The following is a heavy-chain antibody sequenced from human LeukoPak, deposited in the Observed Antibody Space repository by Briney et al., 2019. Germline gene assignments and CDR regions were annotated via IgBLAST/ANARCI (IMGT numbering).Heavy chain of an antibody. V-gene: IGHV3-21*01. CDR1: GFTFSSYS. D-gene: IGHD6-19*01. CDR3: ARDANSWRGGRGWYIPSPGPHNWFDP. Sequence: PGGSLRLSCAASGFTFSSYSMNWVRQAPGKGLEWVSSISSSSSYIYYADSVKGRFAISRDNAKNSLYLQMNSLRAEDTAVYYCARDANSWRGGRGWYIPSPGPHNWFDPWGQGTLVTVSS. J-gene: IGHJ5*02. CDR2: ISSSSSYI.